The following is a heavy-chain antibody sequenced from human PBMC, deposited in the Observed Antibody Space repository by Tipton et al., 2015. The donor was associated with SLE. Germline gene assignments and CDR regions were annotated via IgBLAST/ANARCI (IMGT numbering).Heavy chain of an antibody. V-gene: IGHV3-30*04. Sequence: SLRLSCAASGFTFSSYAMHWVRQAPGKGLEWVAVISYDGSNKYYADSVKGRFTISRDNSKNTLYLQMNSLRAEDTAVYYCARDYLDWYFDLWGRGTLVTVSS. CDR3: ARDYLDWYFDL. CDR1: GFTFSSYA. J-gene: IGHJ2*01. CDR2: ISYDGSNK.